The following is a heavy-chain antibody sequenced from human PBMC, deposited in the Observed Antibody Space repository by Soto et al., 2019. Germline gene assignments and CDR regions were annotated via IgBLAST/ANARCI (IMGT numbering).Heavy chain of an antibody. J-gene: IGHJ5*02. CDR3: ATSYDSGFDP. V-gene: IGHV1-18*04. CDR2: IKPDNGDT. Sequence: QLQLVQSRAEVERPGASVRVSCKAYGYPFSKYGISWIRQAPGQGLEWMGWIKPDNGDTNYAQKFQGRVTMTIDTSSNTAYMELRSLRSDDTAVYYCATSYDSGFDPWGQGTLVSVSS. CDR1: GYPFSKYG. D-gene: IGHD5-12*01.